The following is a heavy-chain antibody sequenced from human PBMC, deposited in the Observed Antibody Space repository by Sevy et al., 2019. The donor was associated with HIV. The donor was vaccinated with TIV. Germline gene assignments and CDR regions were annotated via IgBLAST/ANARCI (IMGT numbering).Heavy chain of an antibody. V-gene: IGHV3-15*01. CDR2: IKSNTDGGTT. J-gene: IGHJ4*02. D-gene: IGHD3-10*01. CDR3: TTDFYYGSARFYDY. CDR1: GLTFTNAW. Sequence: GGSLRLSCAASGLTFTNAWMSWVRQAPGKGLEWVGRIKSNTDGGTTDYAAPVKGRFTISRDDSRNTLYLQMNSLKTEDTAVYYCTTDFYYGSARFYDYWGQGTLVTVSS.